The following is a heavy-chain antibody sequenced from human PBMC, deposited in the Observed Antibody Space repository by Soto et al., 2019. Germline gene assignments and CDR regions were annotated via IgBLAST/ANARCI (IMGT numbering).Heavy chain of an antibody. CDR1: GFTFSSYA. CDR2: ISYDGSNK. J-gene: IGHJ6*02. D-gene: IGHD2-2*01. CDR3: ARVVRWCRSTSCHRHYYYYYGMDV. V-gene: IGHV3-30-3*01. Sequence: PGGSLRLSCAASGFTFSSYAMHWVRQAPGKGLEWVAVISYDGSNKYYADSVKGRFTISRDNSKNTLYLQMNSLRAEDTAVYYCARVVRWCRSTSCHRHYYYYYGMDVWGQGTTVTVSS.